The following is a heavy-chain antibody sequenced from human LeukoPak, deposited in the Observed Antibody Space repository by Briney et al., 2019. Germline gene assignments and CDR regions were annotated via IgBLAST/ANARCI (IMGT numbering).Heavy chain of an antibody. J-gene: IGHJ4*02. Sequence: SETLSLTCTVSGGSLRSYYWSWIRQSPGKGLEWIGYIYYSGSTDYNASLKSRVTISVDTSMHQFSLRLTSVTAADTAVYYCARDSGYSYGFFDYWGRGTLVTVSS. D-gene: IGHD5-18*01. CDR2: IYYSGST. CDR1: GGSLRSYY. CDR3: ARDSGYSYGFFDY. V-gene: IGHV4-59*01.